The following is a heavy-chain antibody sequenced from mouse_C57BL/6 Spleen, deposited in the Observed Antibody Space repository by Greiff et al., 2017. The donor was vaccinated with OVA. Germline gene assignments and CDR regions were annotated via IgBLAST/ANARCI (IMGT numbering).Heavy chain of an antibody. D-gene: IGHD2-4*01. CDR2: IYPGDGDT. J-gene: IGHJ3*01. CDR1: GYAFSSSW. Sequence: QVQLQQSGPELVKPGASVKISCKASGYAFSSSWMNWVKQRPGKGLEWIGRIYPGDGDTNYNGKFKGKATLTADKSSSTAYMQLSSLTSEDSAVDFCARGIYYDYDTGFAYWGQGTLVTVSA. V-gene: IGHV1-82*01. CDR3: ARGIYYDYDTGFAY.